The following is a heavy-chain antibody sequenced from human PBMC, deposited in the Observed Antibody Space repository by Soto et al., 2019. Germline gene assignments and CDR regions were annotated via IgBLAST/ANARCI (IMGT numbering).Heavy chain of an antibody. V-gene: IGHV3-23*01. J-gene: IGHJ4*01. Sequence: EVQLLESGGGLVQPGGSLTLSCAASGFTFSNYAMNWVRQAPGKGLEWVSAISGSGDTTFYADSVKGRFTISRDNSKKTLYLQVNSLRVEDTAVYYCVKAAGDHTNGWRFDYWGHGTRVTVSS. CDR1: GFTFSNYA. CDR2: ISGSGDTT. CDR3: VKAAGDHTNGWRFDY. D-gene: IGHD3-3*01.